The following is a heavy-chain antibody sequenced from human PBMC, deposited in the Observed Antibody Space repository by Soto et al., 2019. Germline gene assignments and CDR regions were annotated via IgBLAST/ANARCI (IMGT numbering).Heavy chain of an antibody. V-gene: IGHV4-34*01. D-gene: IGHD5-12*01. CDR1: GGSFGGYY. CDR2: INHSGST. Sequence: QVQLQQWGAGLLKPSETLSLTCAVYGGSFGGYYWSWIRQPPWKGLEWIGEINHSGSTNYNPSLKGGVTISVDTSKNQFSLTLSSVTAADTAVYYCVGGKDIVATMADYWGQGTLVTVSS. CDR3: VGGKDIVATMADY. J-gene: IGHJ4*02.